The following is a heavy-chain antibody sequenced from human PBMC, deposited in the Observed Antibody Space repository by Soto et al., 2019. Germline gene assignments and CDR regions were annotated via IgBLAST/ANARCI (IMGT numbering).Heavy chain of an antibody. Sequence: PGGSLRLSCAASGFTFSNAWMSWVRQAPGKGLEWVGRIKSKTDGGTTDYAAPVKGRFTISRDDSKNTLYLQMNSLKTEDTAVYYCTTESNVAVDIVATIGYYYYYGMDVWGQGTTVTVSS. V-gene: IGHV3-15*01. CDR1: GFTFSNAW. J-gene: IGHJ6*02. CDR2: IKSKTDGGTT. D-gene: IGHD5-12*01. CDR3: TTESNVAVDIVATIGYYYYYGMDV.